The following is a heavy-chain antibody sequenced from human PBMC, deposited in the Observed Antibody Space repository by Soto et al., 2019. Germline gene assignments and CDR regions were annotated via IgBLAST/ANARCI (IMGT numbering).Heavy chain of an antibody. CDR1: EFSFGGYA. V-gene: IGHV3-23*01. CDR3: AKGARGYSPAAMDV. D-gene: IGHD5-18*01. CDR2: ISGSGSTA. J-gene: IGHJ6*02. Sequence: EVQLLESGGGLVQPGGSLRLSCAASEFSFGGYAISWVRLAPGRGLEWVSGISGSGSTAFYADSVRGRFTISRDNSKNTLYLQMNGLRAEDTAVYCCAKGARGYSPAAMDVWGQGTTVTVSS.